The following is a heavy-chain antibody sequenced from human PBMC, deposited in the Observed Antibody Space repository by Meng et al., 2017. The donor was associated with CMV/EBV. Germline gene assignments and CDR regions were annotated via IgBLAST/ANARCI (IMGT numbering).Heavy chain of an antibody. CDR2: ISYDGSNK. J-gene: IGHJ6*02. Sequence: GESLKISCAASGFTFSSYSMNWVRQAPGKGLEWVAVISYDGSNKYYADSVKGRFTISRDNSKNTLYLQMNSLRAEDTAVYYCARSPYGSGSYYGSYYYYGMDVWGQGTTVTVSS. CDR1: GFTFSSYS. D-gene: IGHD3-10*01. CDR3: ARSPYGSGSYYGSYYYYGMDV. V-gene: IGHV3-30*03.